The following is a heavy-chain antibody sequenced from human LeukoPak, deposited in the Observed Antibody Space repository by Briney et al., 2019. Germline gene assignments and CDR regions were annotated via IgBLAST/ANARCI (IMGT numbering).Heavy chain of an antibody. D-gene: IGHD1-7*01. CDR1: GGSISSSPYY. V-gene: IGHV4-39*01. J-gene: IGHJ4*02. CDR2: IYYSGSA. CDR3: AKRTGISGTSGRRFYS. Sequence: PSETLSLTCTVSGGSISSSPYYWGWVRQPPGKGLEWIGHIYYSGSAYYNPSLKSRVTMSVDTSKNQFSLKLSSVTAADTAVYYCAKRTGISGTSGRRFYSWGQGTLVTVSS.